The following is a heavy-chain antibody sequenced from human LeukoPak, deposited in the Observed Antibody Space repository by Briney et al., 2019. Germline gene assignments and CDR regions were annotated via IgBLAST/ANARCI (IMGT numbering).Heavy chain of an antibody. Sequence: GGSLRLSCATSGITLSTYWMSSVRQAPGKGLEWVANINQDGGVKYYVGSVKGRFTISRDNAKNSLYLQMNSLRAEDTAVYYCARARYCSSANCYCDYWGQGTEVTVSS. CDR1: GITLSTYW. CDR2: INQDGGVK. J-gene: IGHJ4*02. CDR3: ARARYCSSANCYCDY. V-gene: IGHV3-7*04. D-gene: IGHD2-2*01.